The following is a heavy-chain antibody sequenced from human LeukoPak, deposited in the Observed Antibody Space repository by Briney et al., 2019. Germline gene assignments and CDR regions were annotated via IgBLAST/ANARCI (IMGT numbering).Heavy chain of an antibody. J-gene: IGHJ4*02. V-gene: IGHV3-23*01. CDR1: GFTFSSYA. CDR3: ARDRRSEVEPYYFDY. CDR2: ISGSGGST. D-gene: IGHD3-3*01. Sequence: GGSLRLSCAASGFTFSSYAMSWVRQAPGKGLEWVSAISGSGGSTYYADSVKGRFTISRDNSKNTLYLQMNSLRAEDTAVYYCARDRRSEVEPYYFDYWGQGTLVTVSS.